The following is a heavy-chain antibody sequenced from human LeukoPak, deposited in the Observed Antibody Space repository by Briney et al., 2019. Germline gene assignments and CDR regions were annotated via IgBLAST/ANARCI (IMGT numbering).Heavy chain of an antibody. J-gene: IGHJ1*01. V-gene: IGHV3-23*01. CDR2: TSGSGGST. CDR1: GFTFSSYA. Sequence: GGSLRLSCAASGFTFSSYAMSWVRQAPGKGLEWVSATSGSGGSTYYADSVKGRFTISRDNSKNTLYLQMNSLRAEDTAVYYCAKKTYYYDSSGYLRAYFQHWGQGTLVTVSS. CDR3: AKKTYYYDSSGYLRAYFQH. D-gene: IGHD3-22*01.